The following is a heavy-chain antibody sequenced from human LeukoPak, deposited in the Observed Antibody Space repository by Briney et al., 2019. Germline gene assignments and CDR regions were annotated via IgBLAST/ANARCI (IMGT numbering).Heavy chain of an antibody. CDR1: VYIYSRYA. CDR2: NSGNGGST. J-gene: IGHJ4*02. V-gene: IGHV3-23*01. D-gene: IGHD3-10*01. Sequence: LRLFRASSVYIYSRYAMLWVRHASAKALEDVTANSGNGGSTYYADSVKGRFTISRDKSKNTMYLQMISLRAEDSAVYYCAKLFRGVGGFPPRDYWGQGTLVTVSS. CDR3: AKLFRGVGGFPPRDY.